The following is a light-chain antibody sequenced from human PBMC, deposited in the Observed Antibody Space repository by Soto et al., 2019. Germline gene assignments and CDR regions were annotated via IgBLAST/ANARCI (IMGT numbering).Light chain of an antibody. CDR2: GAS. V-gene: IGKV3-15*01. CDR1: QSVSST. J-gene: IGKJ1*01. Sequence: EIVMTQSPATLSVSPGERATLSCRASQSVSSTLAWYQQKPGQAPRLLIYGASTRATGIPARFSGSGSGTEFTLTISSLQSEDFVVYYCQQYNNWPFWTFGQGTKVEIK. CDR3: QQYNNWPFWT.